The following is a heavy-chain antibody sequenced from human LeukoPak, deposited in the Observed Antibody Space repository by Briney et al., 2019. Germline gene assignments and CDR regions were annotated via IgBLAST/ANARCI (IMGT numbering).Heavy chain of an antibody. CDR3: ARVRASSGWYLGYFDY. CDR2: ISAYNGNT. CDR1: GYTFTSYG. D-gene: IGHD6-19*01. V-gene: IGHV1-18*01. J-gene: IGHJ4*02. Sequence: ASVKVSCKASGYTFTSYGISWVRQAPGQGLERMGWISAYNGNTNYAQKLQGRVTMTTDTSTSTAYMELRSLRSDDTAVYYCARVRASSGWYLGYFDYWGQGTLVTVSS.